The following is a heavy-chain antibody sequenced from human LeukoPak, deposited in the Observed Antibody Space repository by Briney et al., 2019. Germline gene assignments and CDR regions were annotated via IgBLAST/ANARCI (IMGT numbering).Heavy chain of an antibody. D-gene: IGHD6-13*01. Sequence: GASVKVSCKASGYTFTSYYMHWVRQAPGQGLEWMGIINPSGGSTSYAQKFQGRVTMTRDMSTSTVYMELSSLRSEDTAVYYCARDADLAGTQNLFDYWGQGTLVTVSS. CDR2: INPSGGST. V-gene: IGHV1-46*01. CDR3: ARDADLAGTQNLFDY. CDR1: GYTFTSYY. J-gene: IGHJ4*02.